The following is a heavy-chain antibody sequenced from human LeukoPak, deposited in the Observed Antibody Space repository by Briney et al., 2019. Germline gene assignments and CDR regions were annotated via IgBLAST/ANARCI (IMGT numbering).Heavy chain of an antibody. CDR3: ARGLVGLYHSYYYMEA. CDR2: IITDGSST. D-gene: IGHD2-21*01. V-gene: IGHV3-74*01. Sequence: GGSLRLSCAVSGFTFSNYGMYWVRQAPGKGLVWVSRIITDGSSTNYADSVKGRFTISRDNAKNTLHLQMNSLRAEDTAVYYCARGLVGLYHSYYYMEAWGKGTPVTVS. J-gene: IGHJ6*03. CDR1: GFTFSNYG.